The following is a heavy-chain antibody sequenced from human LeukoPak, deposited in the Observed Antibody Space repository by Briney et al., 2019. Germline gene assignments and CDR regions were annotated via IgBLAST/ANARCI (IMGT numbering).Heavy chain of an antibody. CDR1: GYTFTGYY. CDR3: ARVSSGWYSLFDY. J-gene: IGHJ4*02. V-gene: IGHV1-2*02. Sequence: PAASVKVSCKASGYTFTGYYMHWVRQAPGQGLEWMGWISPNSGGTNYAQKFQGRVTMARDTSISTAYMELSRLRSDDTAVYYCARVSSGWYSLFDYWGQGTLVTVSS. CDR2: ISPNSGGT. D-gene: IGHD6-19*01.